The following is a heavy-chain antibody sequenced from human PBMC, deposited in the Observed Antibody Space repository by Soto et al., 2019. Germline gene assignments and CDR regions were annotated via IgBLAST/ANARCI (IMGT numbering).Heavy chain of an antibody. CDR2: IIDNGGTT. CDR3: SKDPPQLIVYFEY. Sequence: SGGSLRLSCAASEFTFSNYAMRWVRQAPGKGLEWVSSIIDNGGTTSYADSGKGRFTLSRDNSKNTLYLQMNSLRAEDTAVYYCSKDPPQLIVYFEYWGQGTQVTVFS. V-gene: IGHV3-23*01. CDR1: EFTFSNYA. D-gene: IGHD3-22*01. J-gene: IGHJ4*02.